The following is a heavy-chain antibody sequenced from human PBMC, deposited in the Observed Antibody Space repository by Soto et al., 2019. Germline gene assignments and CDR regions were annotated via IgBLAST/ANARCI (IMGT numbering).Heavy chain of an antibody. V-gene: IGHV4-59*08. J-gene: IGHJ3*02. Sequence: SETLSLTCTVSGGSISSYYWSWIRQPPGKGLEWIGYIYYSGSTNYNPSLKSRVTISVDTSKNQFSLKLSSVTAADTAVYYCARPNYDILTGYPDAFDIWGQGTMVTVSS. CDR1: GGSISSYY. CDR3: ARPNYDILTGYPDAFDI. D-gene: IGHD3-9*01. CDR2: IYYSGST.